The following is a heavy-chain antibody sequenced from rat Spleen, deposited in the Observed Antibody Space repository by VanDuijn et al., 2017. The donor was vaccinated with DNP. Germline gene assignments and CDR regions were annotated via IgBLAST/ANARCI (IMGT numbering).Heavy chain of an antibody. CDR2: INSEGNT. V-gene: IGHV3-1*01. Sequence: EVQLQESGPGLVKPSQSLSLTCSVTDYSITNNYWGWIRKFPGNKVEWMGYINSEGNTHYNPSLKSQISITRDTSKNQVLLQLTSVTTEDTATYYCARHRTIMPYYYAMDAWGQGASVTVSS. CDR1: DYSITNNY. CDR3: ARHRTIMPYYYAMDA. J-gene: IGHJ4*01. D-gene: IGHD1-12*01.